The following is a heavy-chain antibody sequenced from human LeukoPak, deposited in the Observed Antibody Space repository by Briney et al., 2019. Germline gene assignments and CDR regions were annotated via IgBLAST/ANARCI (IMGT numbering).Heavy chain of an antibody. J-gene: IGHJ4*02. Sequence: GGSLRLSCAASGFTFSRYRMNWVRQAPGKGLEWVSYISSSSSTIYYADSVKGRFTISRDNAKNSLYLQMNSLRAEDTAVYYCARDGYDSSGYYSMALSVDYWGQGTLVTVSS. CDR3: ARDGYDSSGYYSMALSVDY. V-gene: IGHV3-48*04. D-gene: IGHD3-22*01. CDR1: GFTFSRYR. CDR2: ISSSSSTI.